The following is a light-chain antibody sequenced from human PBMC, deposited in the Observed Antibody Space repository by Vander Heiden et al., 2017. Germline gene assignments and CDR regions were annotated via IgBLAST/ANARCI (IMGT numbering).Light chain of an antibody. J-gene: IGKJ1*01. Sequence: EIVMTQSPATLSVSPGERAALSCRASQSVTSNFAWYQHKPGQAPRLLIYGASTRATGIPARFSGSGSGTEFTLTISSLQSEDFAVYYCQQYNNWPPMFGQGTKVEIK. CDR3: QQYNNWPPM. CDR1: QSVTSN. CDR2: GAS. V-gene: IGKV3-15*01.